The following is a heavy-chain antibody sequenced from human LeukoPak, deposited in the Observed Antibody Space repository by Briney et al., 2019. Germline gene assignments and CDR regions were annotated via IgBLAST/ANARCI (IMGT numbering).Heavy chain of an antibody. D-gene: IGHD5-18*01. CDR2: ISSSSSYI. J-gene: IGHJ6*03. CDR3: ARGRAMASYYYYYYMDV. V-gene: IGHV3-21*01. Sequence: GGSLRLSCAASGFTFSSYAMSWVRQAPGKGLEWVSSISSSSSYIYYADSVKGRFTISRDNAKNSLYLQMNSLRAEDTAVYYCARGRAMASYYYYYYMDVWGKGTTVTVSS. CDR1: GFTFSSYA.